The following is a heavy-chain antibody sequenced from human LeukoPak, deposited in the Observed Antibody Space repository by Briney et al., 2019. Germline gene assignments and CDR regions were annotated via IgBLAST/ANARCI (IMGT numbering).Heavy chain of an antibody. D-gene: IGHD3-22*01. CDR2: INREGTST. V-gene: IGHV3-74*01. CDR3: AKAIYHSDGSGNYSYDHFDY. CDR1: GFTFNTDW. J-gene: IGHJ4*02. Sequence: PGGSLRLSFEASGFTFNTDWMRWVRQAPGEGLMWVSRINREGTSTRYADSVKGRFTISRDNAKNTLFLQMSSLRPEDTAVYYCAKAIYHSDGSGNYSYDHFDYWGQGTLVTVSS.